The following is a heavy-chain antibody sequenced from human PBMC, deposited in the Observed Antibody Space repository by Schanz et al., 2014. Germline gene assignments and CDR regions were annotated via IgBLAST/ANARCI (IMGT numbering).Heavy chain of an antibody. Sequence: QLVGSGGGLIQPGGSLRLSCTASGFAFSSYSMNWVRQAPGKGLEWVSYISSSGTTIYYADSVKGRFTISRENAKNSLYLQMNSLRAGDTAVYYCARDTSYGMDVWGQGTTXTVSS. CDR1: GFAFSSYS. CDR3: ARDTSYGMDV. CDR2: ISSSGTTI. J-gene: IGHJ6*02. V-gene: IGHV3-48*01.